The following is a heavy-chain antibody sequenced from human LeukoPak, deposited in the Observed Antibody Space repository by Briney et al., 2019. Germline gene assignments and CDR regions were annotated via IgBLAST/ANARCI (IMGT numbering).Heavy chain of an antibody. CDR2: ISSSSSYI. J-gene: IGHJ4*02. CDR1: GFTFSSYS. Sequence: PGGSLRLSCAASGFTFSSYSMNWVRQAPGKGLEWVSSISSSSSYIYYADSVKGRFTISRDNAKNSLYLQMNGLRAEDTAVYYCASHYYDSSGYYQQYYFDYWGQGTLVTVSS. D-gene: IGHD3-22*01. CDR3: ASHYYDSSGYYQQYYFDY. V-gene: IGHV3-21*01.